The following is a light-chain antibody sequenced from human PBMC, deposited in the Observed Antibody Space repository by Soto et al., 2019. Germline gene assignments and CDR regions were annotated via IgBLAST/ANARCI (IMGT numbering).Light chain of an antibody. Sequence: EIVLTQPPATLALSPGEIATLSCRASQSVSSYLAWYQQKPGQAPRLLIYAASNRATGIPARFSGSGSGTDFTLTISSLGPEDFAVYYCQHSRTWRPGITFRQGPRLEIK. V-gene: IGKV3-11*01. CDR2: AAS. CDR1: QSVSSY. J-gene: IGKJ5*01. CDR3: QHSRTWRPGIT.